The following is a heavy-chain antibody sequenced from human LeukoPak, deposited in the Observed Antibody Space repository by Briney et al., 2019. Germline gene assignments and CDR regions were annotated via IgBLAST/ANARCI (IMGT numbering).Heavy chain of an antibody. CDR1: GGTFSSYA. V-gene: IGHV1-69*05. CDR3: AKPAGDGYNSRFDAFDI. Sequence: GASVKVSCKASGGTFSSYAISWVRQAPGQGLEWMGGIIPILGTANYAQKFQGRVTITTDESTSTAYMELSSLRSEDTAVYYCAKPAGDGYNSRFDAFDIWGQGTMVTVSS. D-gene: IGHD5-24*01. CDR2: IIPILGTA. J-gene: IGHJ3*02.